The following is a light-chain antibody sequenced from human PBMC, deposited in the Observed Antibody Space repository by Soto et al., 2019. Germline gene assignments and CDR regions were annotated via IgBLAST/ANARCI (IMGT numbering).Light chain of an antibody. CDR1: SSNIGNNY. CDR3: GTWDSRLSAWV. Sequence: QSVLTQPPSVSAAPGQKVTISCSGSSSNIGNNYVSWYQQLPGTAPKLLIYENNKRPSGIPDRFSGAKSGTSATLGITGRQTWDEADYYCGTWDSRLSAWVFGGGTKLTVL. CDR2: ENN. J-gene: IGLJ3*02. V-gene: IGLV1-51*02.